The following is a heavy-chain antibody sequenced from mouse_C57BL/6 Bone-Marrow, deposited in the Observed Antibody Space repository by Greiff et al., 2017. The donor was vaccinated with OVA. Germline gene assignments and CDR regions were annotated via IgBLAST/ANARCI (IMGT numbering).Heavy chain of an antibody. J-gene: IGHJ3*01. CDR3: ARPYYYGSSPWFAY. Sequence: VQLQQSGAELVKPGASVKISCKASGYAFSSYWMNWVKQRPGKGLEWIGQIYPGDGDTNYNGKFKGTATLTADKSSSTAYMQLRSLTSEDSAVYFCARPYYYGSSPWFAYWGQGTLVTVSA. D-gene: IGHD1-1*01. V-gene: IGHV1-80*01. CDR2: IYPGDGDT. CDR1: GYAFSSYW.